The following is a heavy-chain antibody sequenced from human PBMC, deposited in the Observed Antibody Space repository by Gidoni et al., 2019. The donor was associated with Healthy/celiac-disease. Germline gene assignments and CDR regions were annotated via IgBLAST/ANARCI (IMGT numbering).Heavy chain of an antibody. V-gene: IGHV4-34*01. CDR3: ARGDFLAAAEVAGGLDY. CDR1: GGSFSGYY. J-gene: IGHJ4*02. D-gene: IGHD6-13*01. Sequence: QVQLQQWGAGLLKPSETLSLTCAVYGGSFSGYYWSWIRQPPGKGLEWIGEINHSGSTNYNPSLKSRVTISVDTSKNQFSLKLSSVTAADTAVYYCARGDFLAAAEVAGGLDYWGQGTLVTVSS. CDR2: INHSGST.